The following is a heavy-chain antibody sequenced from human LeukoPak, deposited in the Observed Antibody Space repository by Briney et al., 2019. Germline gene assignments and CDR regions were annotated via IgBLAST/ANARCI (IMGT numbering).Heavy chain of an antibody. V-gene: IGHV1-2*02. CDR2: INLNSGGT. J-gene: IGHJ4*02. CDR1: GYTFTGYY. Sequence: GASVKVSCKASGYTFTGYYMHWVRQAPGQGLEWMGWINLNSGGTNYAQKFQGRVTMTRDTSISTAYMELSRLRSDDTAVYYCARVGTMVTTFDYWGQGTLVTVSS. D-gene: IGHD4-17*01. CDR3: ARVGTMVTTFDY.